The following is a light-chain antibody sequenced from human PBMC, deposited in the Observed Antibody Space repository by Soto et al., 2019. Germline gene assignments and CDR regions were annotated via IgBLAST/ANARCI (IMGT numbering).Light chain of an antibody. Sequence: SYELTQPPSVSVAPGKTSRITCGENNIVSKSVHWYQQKPGQAPVLVIYYDSDRPSGIPERFSGSNSGNTATLTISRVEAGDEADYYCQVWDSSSDHPHVVFGGGTKVTVL. CDR3: QVWDSSSDHPHVV. CDR2: YDS. CDR1: NIVSKS. J-gene: IGLJ2*01. V-gene: IGLV3-21*04.